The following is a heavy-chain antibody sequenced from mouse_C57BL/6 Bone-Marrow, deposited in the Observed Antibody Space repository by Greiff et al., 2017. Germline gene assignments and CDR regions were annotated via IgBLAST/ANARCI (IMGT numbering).Heavy chain of an antibody. CDR3: ARSLNYYGSSPWFAY. Sequence: EVQLQQSGPELVKPGASVKMSCKASGYTFTDYNMHWVKQSHGKSLEWIGYINPNNGGTSYNQKFKGKATLTVNKSSSTAYMELRSLTSEDSAVYYCARSLNYYGSSPWFAYWGQGTLVTVSA. J-gene: IGHJ3*01. CDR1: GYTFTDYN. V-gene: IGHV1-22*01. D-gene: IGHD1-1*01. CDR2: INPNNGGT.